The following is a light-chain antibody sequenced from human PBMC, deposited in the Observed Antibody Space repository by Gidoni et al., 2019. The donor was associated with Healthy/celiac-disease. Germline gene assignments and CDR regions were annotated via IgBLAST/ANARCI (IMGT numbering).Light chain of an antibody. V-gene: IGKV1-39*01. Sequence: DIQMTPSPSSLSASVGDRVTITCRASQSMSSYLNCYQQKPGKAPKLLIYAASSLQSGVPSRFSGRGSGTDFTLTISSLQPEDFATYYCQQSYSTPTFXGXTKVGIK. CDR2: AAS. CDR3: QQSYSTPT. J-gene: IGKJ4*01. CDR1: QSMSSY.